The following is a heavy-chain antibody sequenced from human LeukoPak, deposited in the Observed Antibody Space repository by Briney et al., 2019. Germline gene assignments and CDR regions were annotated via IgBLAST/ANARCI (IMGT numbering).Heavy chain of an antibody. V-gene: IGHV6-1*01. CDR2: TYYRSSKWNY. D-gene: IGHD2-21*01. Sequence: SQTLSLTCAISGGSVSSSSIAWNWIRQSPSSGLEWLGRTYYRSSKWNYECAVSVKSRINVNLDTFRDQLSLQLNSVTPEDTAVYYCARGRYSGFDIWGQGTMVTVSS. CDR1: GGSVSSSSIA. CDR3: ARGRYSGFDI. J-gene: IGHJ3*02.